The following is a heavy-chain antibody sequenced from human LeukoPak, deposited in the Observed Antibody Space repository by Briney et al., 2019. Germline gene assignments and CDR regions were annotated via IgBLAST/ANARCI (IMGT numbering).Heavy chain of an antibody. CDR2: FIPIFGTA. D-gene: IGHD6-13*01. CDR1: GGTFSSYA. CDR3: ARDLNWQQPEDY. V-gene: IGHV1-69*05. Sequence: GASVKVSCKASGGTFSSYASSWVRQAPGQGLEWMGGFIPIFGTARYAQKFQGRVTITTDESTSTAYMELSSLRSEDTAVYYCARDLNWQQPEDYWGQGTLVTVSS. J-gene: IGHJ4*02.